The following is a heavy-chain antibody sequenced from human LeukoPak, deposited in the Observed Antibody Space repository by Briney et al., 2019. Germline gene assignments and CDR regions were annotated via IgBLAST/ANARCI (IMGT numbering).Heavy chain of an antibody. CDR3: ARGCHIVVVTACAFDI. V-gene: IGHV1-69*13. D-gene: IGHD2-21*02. CDR1: GGTFSSYA. CDR2: IIPIFGTA. Sequence: GASVKVSCKASGGTFSSYAISWVRQAPGQGLEWMGGIIPIFGTANYAQKFQGRVTITADESTSTAYMELSSLRSEDTAVYYCARGCHIVVVTACAFDIWGQGTMVTVSS. J-gene: IGHJ3*02.